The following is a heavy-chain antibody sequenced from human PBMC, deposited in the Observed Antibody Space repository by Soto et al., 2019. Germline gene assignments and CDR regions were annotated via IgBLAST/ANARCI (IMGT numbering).Heavy chain of an antibody. CDR3: ARAPGDYYWANYYYYGMDV. CDR2: INPSGGST. V-gene: IGHV1-46*01. CDR1: GYTLTSYY. Sequence: QVQLVQSGAEVKKPGASVKVSCKASGYTLTSYYMHWVRQAPGQGLEWMGIINPSGGSTSYAQKFKGRVTITRDTSTSTVYMELSSLRSEDTAVYYCARAPGDYYWANYYYYGMDVWRQGTTVTVSS. J-gene: IGHJ6*02. D-gene: IGHD2-21*02.